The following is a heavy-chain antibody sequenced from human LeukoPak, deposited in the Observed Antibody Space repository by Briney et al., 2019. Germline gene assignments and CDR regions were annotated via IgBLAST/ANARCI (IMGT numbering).Heavy chain of an antibody. CDR1: GXSMNSYY. Sequence: SETLSLTCSVSGXSMNSYYWSWIRQSPGKGLEWIGYIYYSGSTNYNPSLKSRVTISVDTSKNQFSLKLSSVTAADTAVYYCARHVWLQPFDYWGQGTLVTVSS. CDR2: IYYSGST. V-gene: IGHV4-59*08. CDR3: ARHVWLQPFDY. J-gene: IGHJ4*02. D-gene: IGHD3-9*01.